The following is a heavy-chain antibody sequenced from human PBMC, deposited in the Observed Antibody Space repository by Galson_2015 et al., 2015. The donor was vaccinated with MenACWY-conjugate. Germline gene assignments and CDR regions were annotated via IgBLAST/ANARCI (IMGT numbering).Heavy chain of an antibody. Sequence: SLRLSCAASGFRFSSYTLGWVRQSPGKGLEWVAVVSYDASSRYYRDSVQGRFTISRDNSKNTVSLEMSSLGPEDSAVYYCVRAEGWLRSAFDLWGQGTMVTVSS. CDR3: VRAEGWLRSAFDL. CDR1: GFRFSSYT. J-gene: IGHJ3*01. D-gene: IGHD5-12*01. V-gene: IGHV3-30*10. CDR2: VSYDASSR.